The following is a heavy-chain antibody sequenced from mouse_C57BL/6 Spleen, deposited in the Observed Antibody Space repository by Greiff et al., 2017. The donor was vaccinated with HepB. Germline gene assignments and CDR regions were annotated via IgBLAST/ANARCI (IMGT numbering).Heavy chain of an antibody. D-gene: IGHD2-4*01. CDR2: IRLKSDNYAT. J-gene: IGHJ2*01. CDR3: TAPYDYYFDY. CDR1: GFTFSNYW. V-gene: IGHV6-3*01. Sequence: EVQGVESGGGLVQPGGSMKLSCVASGFTFSNYWMNWVRQSTEKGLEWVAQIRLKSDNYATHYAESVKGRFTISRDDSKSSVYLQMNNLRAEDTGIYYCTAPYDYYFDYWGQGTTLTVSS.